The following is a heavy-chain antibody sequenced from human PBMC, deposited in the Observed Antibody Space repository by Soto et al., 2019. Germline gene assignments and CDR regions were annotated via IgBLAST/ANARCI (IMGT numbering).Heavy chain of an antibody. Sequence: ASVKVSCKTSGFTFTTYGIHWVRQAPGQRLEWMGWINTGNGDTRYPQKFQGKVTLSRDTSASTAYMEVGSLTTEDTAVYYCASKHLSILGKMGDYWGQGMLVTVYS. J-gene: IGHJ4*02. V-gene: IGHV1-3*04. D-gene: IGHD2-15*01. CDR1: GFTFTTYG. CDR3: ASKHLSILGKMGDY. CDR2: INTGNGDT.